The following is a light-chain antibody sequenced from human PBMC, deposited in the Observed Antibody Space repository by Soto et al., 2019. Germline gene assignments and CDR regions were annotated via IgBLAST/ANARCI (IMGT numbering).Light chain of an antibody. CDR1: QDIRDD. Sequence: AIQMTQSPSSLSVSVGDRVTITCRASQDIRDDLGWYQEKPGKAPKLLIYAASSLQTGVPSRFSGSGSGTDFSLTISSLQPEDSATYYCLQDYNYPRTFGQGTKVEIK. J-gene: IGKJ1*01. CDR3: LQDYNYPRT. V-gene: IGKV1-6*01. CDR2: AAS.